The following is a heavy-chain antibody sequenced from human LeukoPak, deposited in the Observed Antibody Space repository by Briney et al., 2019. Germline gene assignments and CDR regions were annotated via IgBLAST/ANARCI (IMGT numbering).Heavy chain of an antibody. CDR1: GGSLSGSRFH. Sequence: SENLSLTCSVSGGSLSGSRFHWGWVRQSPGKGLEWLGSLYSGRSTYQNPSLSSRVTISEDTSKNQFSLKLTSVTAADTAVYYCARGTPVAGNEYFQHWGQGSLVIVSS. CDR2: LYSGRST. D-gene: IGHD6-19*01. V-gene: IGHV4-39*07. J-gene: IGHJ1*01. CDR3: ARGTPVAGNEYFQH.